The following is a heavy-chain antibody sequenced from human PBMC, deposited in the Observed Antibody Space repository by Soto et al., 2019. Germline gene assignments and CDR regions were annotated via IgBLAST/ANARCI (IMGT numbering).Heavy chain of an antibody. V-gene: IGHV4-34*01. CDR2: INHSGST. J-gene: IGHJ4*02. CDR1: GGSFSGYY. Sequence: LSLTCAVYGGSFSGYYWSWIRQPPGKGLEWIGEINHSGSTNYNPSLKSRVTISVDTSKNQFSLKLSSVTAADTAVYYCARGSDYGDYFDYWGQGTLVTVSS. CDR3: ARGSDYGDYFDY. D-gene: IGHD4-17*01.